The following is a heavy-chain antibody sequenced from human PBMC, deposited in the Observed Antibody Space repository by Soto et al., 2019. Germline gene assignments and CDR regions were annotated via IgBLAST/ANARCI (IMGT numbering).Heavy chain of an antibody. Sequence: PSETLSLTCTVSGGSISSYYWSWIRQPPGKGLEWIGYIYYSGSTNYNPSLKSRVTISVDTSKNQFSLKLSSVTAADTAVYYCARQGSSSGYYYSYMDVWGKGTTVTVSS. V-gene: IGHV4-59*08. CDR1: GGSISSYY. D-gene: IGHD6-6*01. CDR3: ARQGSSSGYYYSYMDV. CDR2: IYYSGST. J-gene: IGHJ6*03.